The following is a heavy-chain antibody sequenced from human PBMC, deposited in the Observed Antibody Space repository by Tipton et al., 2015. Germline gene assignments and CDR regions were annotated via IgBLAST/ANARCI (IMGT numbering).Heavy chain of an antibody. CDR1: GDSVSSNSDA. CDR3: ARSGGYGWDH. D-gene: IGHD5-12*01. J-gene: IGHJ4*02. CDR2: TYYRSRWYS. Sequence: GLVKPSQTLSLTCAISGDSVSSNSDAWNWIRQSPSRGLEWLGRTYYRSRWYSDYAVSVKSRITINSDTSKNQFSLQLNSVTPEDTAVYFCARSGGYGWDHWGQGTLVTVSS. V-gene: IGHV6-1*01.